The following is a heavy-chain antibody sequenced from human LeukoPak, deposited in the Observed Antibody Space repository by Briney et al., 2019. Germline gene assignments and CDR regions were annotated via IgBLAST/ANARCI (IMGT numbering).Heavy chain of an antibody. CDR2: IIPIFGTA. CDR1: GGTFSSYA. Sequence: GASVKVSCKASGGTFSSYAISWVRQAPGQGPEWMGGIIPIFGTANYAQKFQGRVTITADESTSTAYMELSSLRSEDTAVYYCARGGELPYNWFDPWGQGTLVTVSS. D-gene: IGHD1-7*01. J-gene: IGHJ5*02. CDR3: ARGGELPYNWFDP. V-gene: IGHV1-69*13.